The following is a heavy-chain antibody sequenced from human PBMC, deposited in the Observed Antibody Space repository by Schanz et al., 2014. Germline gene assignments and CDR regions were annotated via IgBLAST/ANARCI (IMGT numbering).Heavy chain of an antibody. D-gene: IGHD1-26*01. V-gene: IGHV3-48*04. J-gene: IGHJ2*01. CDR3: ARNRGSGGQNWYFDL. Sequence: EVQLVESGGGLVQPGGSLRLSCAASGFTFSSYDVFWIRQAPGKGLEWISFINTGSNYINYADSVKGRFTISRDNTKNSLFLQLNSLRADDTAVYYCARNRGSGGQNWYFDLWGRGTLVTVSS. CDR1: GFTFSSYD. CDR2: INTGSNYI.